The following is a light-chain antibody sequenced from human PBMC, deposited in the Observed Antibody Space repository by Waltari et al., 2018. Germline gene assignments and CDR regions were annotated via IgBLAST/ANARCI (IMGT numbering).Light chain of an antibody. CDR1: QSVSSS. CDR3: QQYSDWPLT. J-gene: IGKJ1*01. CDR2: GAS. Sequence: EIVMTQSPGTLSVSPGERATLSCRASQSVSSSLAWYQQTPGQAPRLIIYGASTRATGSPGRFGGSGSGTEFTLTISGRQSEYFAVYHCQQYSDWPLTFGQGTKVEI. V-gene: IGKV3-15*01.